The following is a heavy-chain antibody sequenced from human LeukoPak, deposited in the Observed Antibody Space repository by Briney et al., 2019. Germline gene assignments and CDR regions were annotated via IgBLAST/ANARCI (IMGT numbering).Heavy chain of an antibody. V-gene: IGHV3-21*01. CDR1: GFTFSSYS. Sequence: PGGSLRLSCAASGFTFSSYSMNWVRQGPGKGLEGGSSISSNSIYIYYADSVKGRFTISRDNAKNSLFLQMNSLRAEDTAVYYCAREGGSTKYHFDYWGQGTLVTVSS. CDR2: ISSNSIYI. J-gene: IGHJ4*02. D-gene: IGHD2-8*01. CDR3: AREGGSTKYHFDY.